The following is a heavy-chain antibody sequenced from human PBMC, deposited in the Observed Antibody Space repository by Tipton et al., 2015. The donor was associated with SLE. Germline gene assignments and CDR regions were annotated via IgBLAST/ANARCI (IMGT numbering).Heavy chain of an antibody. CDR2: IHYSGTT. J-gene: IGHJ3*02. D-gene: IGHD3-22*01. CDR3: ARHGYYYDESGYHQDAFDI. CDR1: GFSISSSSYT. Sequence: VKPSETLSLTCTVSGFSISSSSYTWGWIRQPPGKGLEWIGTIHYSGTTYYNPSLRSRVTISVDTSKNQFSLKLSSVTAADTAVYYCARHGYYYDESGYHQDAFDIWGQGAMVTVSS. V-gene: IGHV4-39*01.